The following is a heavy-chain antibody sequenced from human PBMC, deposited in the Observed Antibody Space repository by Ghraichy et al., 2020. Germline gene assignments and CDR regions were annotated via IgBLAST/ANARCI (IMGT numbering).Heavy chain of an antibody. Sequence: GSLRLTCAVYDGSVSGYYWSWIRQTPGEGLEWIGEINRGGSTNYNPSLKSLVTMSIDTSKNQFSLTLSSVTAADTAVYYCARKTSAPRRSFDYWGQGSLVIVSS. CDR2: INRGGST. CDR1: DGSVSGYY. V-gene: IGHV4-34*01. J-gene: IGHJ4*02. CDR3: ARKTSAPRRSFDY.